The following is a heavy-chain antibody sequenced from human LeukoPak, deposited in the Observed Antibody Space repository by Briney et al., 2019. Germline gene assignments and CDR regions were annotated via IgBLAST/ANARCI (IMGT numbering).Heavy chain of an antibody. CDR3: ARRITAATP. V-gene: IGHV4-34*01. J-gene: IGHJ5*02. CDR2: INHSGST. Sequence: SETLSLTCTVSGGSISGYYWSWIRQPPGKGLEWIGEINHSGSTNYNPSLKSRVTISVDTSKNQFSLKLSSVTAADTAVYYCARRITAATPWGQGTLVTVSS. CDR1: GGSISGYY. D-gene: IGHD6-13*01.